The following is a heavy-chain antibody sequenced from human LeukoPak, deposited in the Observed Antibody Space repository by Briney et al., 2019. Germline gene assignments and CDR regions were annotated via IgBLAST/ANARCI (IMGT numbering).Heavy chain of an antibody. Sequence: EASVKVSCKASGYTFTSYGISWVRQAPGQGLEWMGVINPFGGTTSYAQKFQGRVTMTRDTSTTTVYMELSSLRFEDTAVYYCARDRAASGNYYTFFDYWGQGSLVTVSS. J-gene: IGHJ4*02. CDR3: ARDRAASGNYYTFFDY. D-gene: IGHD3-10*01. V-gene: IGHV1-46*01. CDR2: INPFGGTT. CDR1: GYTFTSYG.